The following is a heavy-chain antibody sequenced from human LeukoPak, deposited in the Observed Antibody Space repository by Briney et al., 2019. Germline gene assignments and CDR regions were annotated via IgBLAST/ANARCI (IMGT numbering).Heavy chain of an antibody. CDR2: ISAYNGNT. D-gene: IGHD1-26*01. V-gene: IGHV1-18*01. CDR3: ARQGIQPSVDY. CDR1: GDTFTIYG. Sequence: AAVSVSSTPSGDTFTIYGISWVRQAPGQGGGRGGWISAYNGNTNYAQKLQGRVTMTTDTSTSTAYMELRSLRSDDTAVYYCARQGIQPSVDYWGQGTLVTVSS. J-gene: IGHJ4*02.